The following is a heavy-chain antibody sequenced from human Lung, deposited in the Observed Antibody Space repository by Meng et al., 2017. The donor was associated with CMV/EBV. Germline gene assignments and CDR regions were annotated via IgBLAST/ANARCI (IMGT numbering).Heavy chain of an antibody. CDR1: GGSISISTW. CDR2: IYHSGGT. CDR3: ARDPYATGWAG. Sequence: QMQLQESGPGPVKPSGTLSLTCAVSGGSISISTWWSWVRQPPGKGLEWIGEIYHSGGTNYNPSLRGQVTISLDKSKNQFSLTLRSVTAADTAVYYCARDPYATGWAGWGQGTLVTVSS. J-gene: IGHJ4*02. V-gene: IGHV4-4*02. D-gene: IGHD6-19*01.